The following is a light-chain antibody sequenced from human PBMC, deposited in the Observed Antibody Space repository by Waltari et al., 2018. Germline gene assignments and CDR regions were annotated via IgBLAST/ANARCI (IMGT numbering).Light chain of an antibody. CDR2: DAS. V-gene: IGKV1-33*01. Sequence: DIQMTQSPSSLSASVGDRVTITCQASQDISNYLNWYQQKAGKAPKLLIYDASNLETGVPSSFSGSGSGTDFTFTITSLQPEDIAAYYCQQYDNVPFTFGPGTKVDLK. J-gene: IGKJ3*01. CDR1: QDISNY. CDR3: QQYDNVPFT.